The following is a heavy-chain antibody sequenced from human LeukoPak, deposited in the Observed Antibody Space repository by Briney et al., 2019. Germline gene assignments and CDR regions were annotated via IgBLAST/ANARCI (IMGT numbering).Heavy chain of an antibody. J-gene: IGHJ4*02. CDR3: VQSITMFIG. CDR2: ISLNGGAT. V-gene: IGHV3-20*04. D-gene: IGHD3-10*02. Sequence: PGGSLRLSCAASGLTFDEYGMSWVRQAQGKGLEWVSGISLNGGATGYADSVKGRFTISRDNGKNSLYLQMNSLRAEDTALYYCVQSITMFIGWGQGTLVTVSS. CDR1: GLTFDEYG.